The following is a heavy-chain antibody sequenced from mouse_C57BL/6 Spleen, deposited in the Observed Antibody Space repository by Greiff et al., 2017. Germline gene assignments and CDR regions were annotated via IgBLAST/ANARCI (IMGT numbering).Heavy chain of an antibody. CDR3: ARRGDYDAYVDY. J-gene: IGHJ2*01. D-gene: IGHD2-4*01. Sequence: VQLQQSGAELMKPGASVKLSCKATGYTFTGYWIEWVKQRPGPGLAWIGEILPGSGSTNYNEQFKGQDTFPADTSSTPAYMHLSSLTTEDSAIEYWARRGDYDAYVDYWGQGTTLTVSS. CDR1: GYTFTGYW. V-gene: IGHV1-9*01. CDR2: ILPGSGST.